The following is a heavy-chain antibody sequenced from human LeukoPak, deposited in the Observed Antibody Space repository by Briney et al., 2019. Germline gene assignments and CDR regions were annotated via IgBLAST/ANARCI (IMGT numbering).Heavy chain of an antibody. V-gene: IGHV1-2*02. CDR2: INPNSGGT. D-gene: IGHD3-9*01. CDR3: ATSPYYDILTGYKELDY. J-gene: IGHJ4*02. Sequence: ASVKVSCKASGYTFTGYYMHWVRQAPGQGLEWMGWINPNSGGTNYAQKFQGRVTMTRDTSISTAYMGLSRLRSDDTAVYYCATSPYYDILTGYKELDYWGQGTLVTVSS. CDR1: GYTFTGYY.